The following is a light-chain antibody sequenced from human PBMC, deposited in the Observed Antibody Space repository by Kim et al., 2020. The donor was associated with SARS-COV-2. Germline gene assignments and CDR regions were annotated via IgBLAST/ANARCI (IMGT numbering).Light chain of an antibody. J-gene: IGLJ1*01. CDR3: SSRDSTGNLGV. CDR1: SSRRYY. V-gene: IGLV3-19*01. CDR2: GKN. Sequence: ALGQRVTITYQGDSSRRYYASWYQQKPGQAPVLVMYGKNSRPSGVPDRFSGSSSGDTTSLTLTGAQAEDEADYYCSSRDSTGNLGVFGAGTKVTVL.